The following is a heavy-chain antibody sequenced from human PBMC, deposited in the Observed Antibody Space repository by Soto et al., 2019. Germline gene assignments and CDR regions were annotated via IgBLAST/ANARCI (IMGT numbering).Heavy chain of an antibody. CDR1: GFTFSSYS. J-gene: IGHJ2*01. D-gene: IGHD6-19*01. CDR2: ISSSSSYI. Sequence: EVQLVESGGGLVKPGGSLRLSCAASGFTFSSYSMNWVRQAPGKGLEWVSSISSSSSYIYYADSVKGRFTISRDNAKNSLYLQMNSLRAEDAAVYYCASWYSSTHFDLWGRGTLVTVSS. V-gene: IGHV3-21*01. CDR3: ASWYSSTHFDL.